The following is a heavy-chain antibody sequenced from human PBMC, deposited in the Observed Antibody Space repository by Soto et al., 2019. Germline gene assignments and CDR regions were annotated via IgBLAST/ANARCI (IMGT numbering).Heavy chain of an antibody. CDR1: GFTFSSYG. V-gene: IGHV3-33*01. CDR2: IWYDGSNK. D-gene: IGHD5-12*01. J-gene: IGHJ4*02. Sequence: QVQLVESGGGVVQPGRSLRLSCAASGFTFSSYGMHWVRQAPGKGLEWVAVIWYDGSNKYYADSVKGRFTISRDNSKNTLYLQMNSLRAEDTAVYYCARDGEEDIVATISGFFDYRGQGTLVTVSS. CDR3: ARDGEEDIVATISGFFDY.